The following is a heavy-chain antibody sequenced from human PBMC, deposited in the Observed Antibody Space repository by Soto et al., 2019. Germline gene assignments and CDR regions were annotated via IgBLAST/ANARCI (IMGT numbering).Heavy chain of an antibody. CDR2: ISYDGSNK. CDR1: GFTFSSYA. Sequence: QVQLVESGGGVVQPGRSLRLSCAASGFTFSSYAMHWVRQAPGKGLEWVAVISYDGSNKYYADSVKGRFTISRDNSKNTLYLQMNSLRAEDTAVYYCAREVEQWLATWVAFDIWGQGTMVTVSS. J-gene: IGHJ3*02. V-gene: IGHV3-30-3*01. CDR3: AREVEQWLATWVAFDI. D-gene: IGHD6-19*01.